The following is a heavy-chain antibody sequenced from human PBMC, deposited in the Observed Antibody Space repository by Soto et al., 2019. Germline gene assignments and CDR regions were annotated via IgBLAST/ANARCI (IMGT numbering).Heavy chain of an antibody. CDR2: INHSGST. J-gene: IGHJ4*02. CDR1: GGSFSGYY. Sequence: KPSETLSLTCAVYGGSFSGYYWSWIRQPPGKGLEWIGEINHSGSTNYNPSLKSRVTISVDTSKNQFSLKLSSVTAADTAVYYCARALRYSYYYGSGSYGYFDYWGQGTLVTVSS. D-gene: IGHD3-10*01. V-gene: IGHV4-34*01. CDR3: ARALRYSYYYGSGSYGYFDY.